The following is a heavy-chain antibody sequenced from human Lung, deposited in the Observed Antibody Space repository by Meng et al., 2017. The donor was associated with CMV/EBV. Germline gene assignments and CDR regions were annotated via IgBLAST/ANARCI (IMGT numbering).Heavy chain of an antibody. J-gene: IGHJ6*04. CDR3: ARCQLAVDYYGMDF. Sequence: GESLKISCAASGFTFSSYSMNWVRQAPGKGLEWVSSISSSSSYRDYSDSVKGRFTISRDNDKNSLYLQMNSLRAEDKAVYYCARCQLAVDYYGMDFWGEGTTVTVSS. V-gene: IGHV3-21*01. CDR2: ISSSSSYR. CDR1: GFTFSSYS. D-gene: IGHD2-2*01.